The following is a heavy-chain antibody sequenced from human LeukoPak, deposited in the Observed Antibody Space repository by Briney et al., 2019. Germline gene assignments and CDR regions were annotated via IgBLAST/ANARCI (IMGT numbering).Heavy chain of an antibody. J-gene: IGHJ4*02. D-gene: IGHD6-13*01. V-gene: IGHV4-31*03. CDR1: GGSISSGGYY. CDR3: ARGGSNWYLFDC. Sequence: SETLSLTCTVSGGSISSGGYYWSWIRQHPGKGLEWIGYIYYSGSTYYNPSLKSRVTISVDTSKNQFSLKLSSVTAADTAVYYCARGGSNWYLFDCWGQGTLVTVSS. CDR2: IYYSGST.